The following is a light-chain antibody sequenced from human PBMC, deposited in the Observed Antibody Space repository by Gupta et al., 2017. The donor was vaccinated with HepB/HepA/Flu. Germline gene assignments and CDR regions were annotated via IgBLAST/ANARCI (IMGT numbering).Light chain of an antibody. V-gene: IGLV1-36*01. J-gene: IGLJ3*02. CDR3: AAWDDSLSGLV. Sequence: QSLVTQPPSVSQAPRQRVTISCSGSWSNIGDNTGNWYQQLPGKAPNLIIYRDDLLPSGVSDRFSGSKSGTSASLTISGLKSEDEADYYCAAWDDSLSGLVFGGGTKLTVL. CDR1: WSNIGDNT. CDR2: RDD.